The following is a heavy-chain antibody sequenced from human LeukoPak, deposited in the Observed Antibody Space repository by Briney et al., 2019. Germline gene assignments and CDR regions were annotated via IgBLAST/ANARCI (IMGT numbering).Heavy chain of an antibody. V-gene: IGHV3-11*01. CDR3: ARDTIDIVVVSAATLVTNRYYYGMDV. CDR1: GFTFSDYY. D-gene: IGHD2-2*01. Sequence: PGGSLRLSCAASGFTFSDYYMSWIRQAPGKGLEWVSYISSSGSTIYYADSVKGRFTISRDNAKNSLYLQMNSLRAEDTAVYYCARDTIDIVVVSAATLVTNRYYYGMDVWGQGTTVTVSS. J-gene: IGHJ6*02. CDR2: ISSSGSTI.